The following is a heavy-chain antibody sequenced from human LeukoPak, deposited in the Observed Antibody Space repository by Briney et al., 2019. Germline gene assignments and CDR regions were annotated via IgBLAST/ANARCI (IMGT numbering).Heavy chain of an antibody. CDR3: ARDRDYGDYERAGDYFDY. Sequence: PSETLSLTCTVSGGSISSGGYYWSWIRQHPGKGLEWIGYIYYSGSTYYNPSLKSRVTISVDMSKNQFSLKLSSVTAADTAVYYCARDRDYGDYERAGDYFDYWGQGTLVTVSS. D-gene: IGHD4-17*01. CDR1: GGSISSGGYY. V-gene: IGHV4-31*03. CDR2: IYYSGST. J-gene: IGHJ4*02.